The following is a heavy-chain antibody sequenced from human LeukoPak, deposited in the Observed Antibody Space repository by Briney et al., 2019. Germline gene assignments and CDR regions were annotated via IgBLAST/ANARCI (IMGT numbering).Heavy chain of an antibody. V-gene: IGHV1-8*03. J-gene: IGHJ3*02. CDR1: GYTFTSYD. CDR3: ARVPAMVREGGAFDI. CDR2: MNPNSGNT. Sequence: GASVKVSCKASGYTFTSYDINWVRQATGQGLEWMGWMNPNSGNTGYAQKFQGRVTITRNISISTAYMELSRLRSDDTAVYYCARVPAMVREGGAFDIWGQGTMVTVSS. D-gene: IGHD3-10*01.